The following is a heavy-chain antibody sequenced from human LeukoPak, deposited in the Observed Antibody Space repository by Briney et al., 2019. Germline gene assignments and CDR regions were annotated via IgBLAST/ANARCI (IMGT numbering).Heavy chain of an antibody. CDR3: AKWSGNRPLYYFDY. D-gene: IGHD3-3*01. CDR2: ISSSDGNSK. V-gene: IGHV3-30*18. CDR1: GFTFSSYG. Sequence: GGSLRLSCAASGFTFSSYGMSWVRQASGKGLEWVAAISSSDGNSKYYADSVKGRFTISRDNSKNTVYLQMNSLRADDTAVYYCAKWSGNRPLYYFDYWGQGTLVTVSS. J-gene: IGHJ4*02.